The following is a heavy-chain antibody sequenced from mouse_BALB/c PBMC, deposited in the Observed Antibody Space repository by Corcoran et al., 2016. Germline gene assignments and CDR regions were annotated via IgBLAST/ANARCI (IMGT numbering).Heavy chain of an antibody. CDR3: ARASLAYYAMDY. CDR2: INTYTGEP. D-gene: IGHD6-1*01. V-gene: IGHV9-1*02. CDR1: GYTFTNYG. J-gene: IGHJ4*01. Sequence: QIQLVQSGPELKKPGETVKISCKASGYTFTNYGMNWVKQSPGKGLKWMGWINTYTGEPTYADDFKGRFAFSFETSASTAYLQINNLKNEDMATYVCARASLAYYAMDYLGQGTSVTVSS.